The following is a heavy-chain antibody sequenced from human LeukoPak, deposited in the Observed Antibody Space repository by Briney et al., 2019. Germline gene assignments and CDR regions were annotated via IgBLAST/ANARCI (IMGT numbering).Heavy chain of an antibody. V-gene: IGHV3-30*18. CDR2: ISYDGSNK. J-gene: IGHJ4*02. Sequence: GRSLRLSCAASGFTFSSYGMHWVRQAPGKGLEWVAVISYDGSNKYYADSVKGRFTISRDNSKNTLYLQMDSLRADDTAVYYCANTRRATPANFDYWGQGTLVTVSS. CDR3: ANTRRATPANFDY. D-gene: IGHD2-15*01. CDR1: GFTFSSYG.